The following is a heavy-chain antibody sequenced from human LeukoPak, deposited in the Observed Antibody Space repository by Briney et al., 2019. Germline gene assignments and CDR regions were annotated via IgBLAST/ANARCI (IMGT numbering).Heavy chain of an antibody. CDR1: GGSFSGYY. Sequence: PPETLSLTCAVYGGSFSGYYWSWIRQPPGKGLEWIGEINHSGSTNYNPSLKSRVTISVDTSKNQFSLKLSSVTAADTAVYYCARALVVIDYWGQGTLVTVSS. J-gene: IGHJ4*02. CDR2: INHSGST. D-gene: IGHD2-15*01. CDR3: ARALVVIDY. V-gene: IGHV4-34*01.